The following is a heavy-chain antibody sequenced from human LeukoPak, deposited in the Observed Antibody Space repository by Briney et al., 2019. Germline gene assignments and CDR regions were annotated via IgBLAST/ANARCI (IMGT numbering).Heavy chain of an antibody. D-gene: IGHD3-22*01. J-gene: IGHJ4*02. V-gene: IGHV3-23*01. CDR3: AKVWFGVYYYDSSGYYSTLDY. CDR2: ISGSGGST. Sequence: PGGSLRLSCAASGFTFSSYAMSWVRQAPGKGLEWVSAISGSGGSTYCADSVKGRFTISRDNSKNTLYLQMNSLRAEDTAVYYCAKVWFGVYYYDSSGYYSTLDYWGQGTLVAVSS. CDR1: GFTFSSYA.